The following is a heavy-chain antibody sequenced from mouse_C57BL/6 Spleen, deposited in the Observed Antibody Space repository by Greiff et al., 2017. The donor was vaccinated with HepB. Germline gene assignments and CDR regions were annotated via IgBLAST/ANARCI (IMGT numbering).Heavy chain of an antibody. CDR1: GFTFSDYG. CDR3: AREGYPYYFDY. J-gene: IGHJ2*01. D-gene: IGHD2-2*01. Sequence: EVMLVESGGGLVKPGGSLKLSCAASGFTFSDYGMHWVRQAPEKGLEWVAYISSGSSTIYYADTVKGRFTITRDNAKNTLFLQMTSLRSEDTAMYYCAREGYPYYFDYWGQGTTLTGSS. CDR2: ISSGSSTI. V-gene: IGHV5-17*01.